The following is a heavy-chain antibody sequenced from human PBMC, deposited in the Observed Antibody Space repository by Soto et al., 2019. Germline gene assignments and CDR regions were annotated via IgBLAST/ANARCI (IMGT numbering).Heavy chain of an antibody. V-gene: IGHV3-33*06. Sequence: QVQLVESGGGVVQPGRSLRLSCAASGFTFSSYGMHWVRQAPGKGLEWVAVIWYDGSNKYYADSVKGRFTISRDNSKNTLYLQMNSLRAEDTAVYYCAKDLLLEQLVPHWYFDLWGRGTLVTVSS. CDR3: AKDLLLEQLVPHWYFDL. D-gene: IGHD6-13*01. CDR1: GFTFSSYG. J-gene: IGHJ2*01. CDR2: IWYDGSNK.